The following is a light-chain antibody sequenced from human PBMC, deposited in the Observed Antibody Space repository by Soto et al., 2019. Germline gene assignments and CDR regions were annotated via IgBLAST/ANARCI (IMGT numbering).Light chain of an antibody. V-gene: IGLV1-40*01. CDR3: QSYDSSLSSGV. CDR1: SSNIVAGYD. Sequence: QSVLTQPPSVSVAPGQRVTISCTGSSSNIVAGYDVHWYQPLPGTAPKLLIYGNSNRPSGVPDRFSGSKSGTSASLAITGLQAEDEADYYCQSYDSSLSSGVFGGGTKLTVL. J-gene: IGLJ3*02. CDR2: GNS.